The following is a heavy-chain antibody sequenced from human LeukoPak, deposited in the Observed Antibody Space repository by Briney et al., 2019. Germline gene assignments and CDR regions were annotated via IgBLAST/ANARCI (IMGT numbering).Heavy chain of an antibody. V-gene: IGHV1-69*13. Sequence: SVKVSCKASGGTFSSYAISWVRQAPGQGLEWMGGIIPIFGTANYAQKFQGRVTITADESTSTAHMELSSLRSEDTAVYYCARAPPDGAAAGNHDYWGQGTLVTVSS. CDR2: IIPIFGTA. CDR1: GGTFSSYA. D-gene: IGHD6-13*01. CDR3: ARAPPDGAAAGNHDY. J-gene: IGHJ4*02.